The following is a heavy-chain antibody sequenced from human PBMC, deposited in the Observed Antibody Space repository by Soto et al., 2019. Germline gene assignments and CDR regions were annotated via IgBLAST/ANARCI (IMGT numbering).Heavy chain of an antibody. CDR3: AMWTRTEGPIQMTFAY. J-gene: IGHJ1*01. V-gene: IGHV4-31*03. D-gene: IGHD3-16*01. Sequence: QVQLLESVPGLVKPSQTLSPTCTVSGGAIPSDNYYWTWIRHHPGNGLEWIGYIYYIGSPYYNPSLTRRTVISAHTSGKQCSLTVTSVTAPDTAVYYCAMWTRTEGPIQMTFAYWGEGALGTVS. CDR2: IYYIGSP. CDR1: GGAIPSDNYY.